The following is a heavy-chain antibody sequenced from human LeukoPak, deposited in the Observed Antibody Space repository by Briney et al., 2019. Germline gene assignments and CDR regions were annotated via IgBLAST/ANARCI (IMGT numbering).Heavy chain of an antibody. CDR3: ATNVRDEYSSGWYPIGY. CDR2: IWYDGSNK. V-gene: IGHV3-33*08. CDR1: GFTFSSYG. J-gene: IGHJ4*02. D-gene: IGHD6-19*01. Sequence: GGSLRLSCAASGFTFSSYGMHWVRQAPGKGLEWVAVIWYDGSNKYYADSVKGRFTISRDNSKNTLYLQMNSLRAEDTAVYYCATNVRDEYSSGWYPIGYWGQGTLVTVSS.